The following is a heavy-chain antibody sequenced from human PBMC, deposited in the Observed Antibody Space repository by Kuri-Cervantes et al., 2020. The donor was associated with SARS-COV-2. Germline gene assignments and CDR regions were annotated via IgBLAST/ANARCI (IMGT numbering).Heavy chain of an antibody. J-gene: IGHJ4*02. CDR1: GFTFSSYG. CDR2: IRYDGSNK. Sequence: GGSLRLSCAASGFTFSSYGMHWVRQAPGKGLEWVAFIRYDGSNKYYADSVKGRFTISRDNSENSLDLQMNSLGPEDTAVYYCVRSFDHWGQGHLVTVSS. V-gene: IGHV3-30*02. CDR3: VRSFDH.